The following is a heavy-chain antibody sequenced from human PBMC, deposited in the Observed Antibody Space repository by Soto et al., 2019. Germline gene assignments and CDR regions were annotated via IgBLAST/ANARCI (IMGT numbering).Heavy chain of an antibody. CDR2: ISSSSTYI. V-gene: IGHV3-21*01. CDR1: GFTFSSYS. CDR3: ARALSALPDY. Sequence: PGGSLRLSCAASGFTFSSYSMNWVRQAPGKGLEWVSSISSSSTYIYYADSVKGRFTISRDNANNSLYLQMNSLRAEDTAVYYCARALSALPDYWGQGTLVTVSS. D-gene: IGHD6-6*01. J-gene: IGHJ4*02.